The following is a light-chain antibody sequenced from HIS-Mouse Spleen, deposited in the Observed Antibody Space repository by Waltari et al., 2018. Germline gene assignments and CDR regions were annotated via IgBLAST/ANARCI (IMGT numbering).Light chain of an antibody. V-gene: IGLV3-19*01. J-gene: IGLJ1*01. CDR3: NSRDSSGNHYV. Sequence: SSELTQDPAVSVALGQTVRITCQGDSLSSYYASWYQQKPGQAPVIVIYGKNNRPSGIPDRFSGSSSGNTASLTITGAQAEDEADYYCNSRDSSGNHYVFGTGTKVTVL. CDR1: SLSSYY. CDR2: GKN.